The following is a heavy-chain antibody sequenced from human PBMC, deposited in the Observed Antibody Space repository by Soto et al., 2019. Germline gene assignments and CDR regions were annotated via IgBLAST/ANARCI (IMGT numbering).Heavy chain of an antibody. V-gene: IGHV1-58*01. CDR1: GFTFTSSA. D-gene: IGHD3-3*01. Sequence: ASVKVSFKASGFTFTSSAVQWLRQARGQRLEWIGWIVVGSGNTNYAQKFQERVTITRDMSTSTAYMELSSLRSEDTAVYYCAAGVRYDFWSGYYTTGYYYYGMDVWGQGTTVTVSS. CDR3: AAGVRYDFWSGYYTTGYYYYGMDV. J-gene: IGHJ6*02. CDR2: IVVGSGNT.